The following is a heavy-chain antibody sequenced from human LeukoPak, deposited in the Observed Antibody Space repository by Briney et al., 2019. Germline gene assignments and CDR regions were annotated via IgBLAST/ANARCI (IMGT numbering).Heavy chain of an antibody. J-gene: IGHJ4*02. D-gene: IGHD3-22*01. CDR3: ARGKKDYSDYDY. CDR1: GYTFSSYA. CDR2: ISAYTGNT. V-gene: IGHV1-18*01. Sequence: ASVKVSCKTSGYTFSSYATSWVRQAPGQGLEWMGWISAYTGNTNYAQNFQGRVTMTTDTSTNTAYMELRSLRLDDTALYYCARGKKDYSDYDYWGQGTPVTVSS.